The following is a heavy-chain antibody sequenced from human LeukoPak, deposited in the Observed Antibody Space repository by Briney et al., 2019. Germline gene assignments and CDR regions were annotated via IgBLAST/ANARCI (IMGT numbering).Heavy chain of an antibody. Sequence: PSETLSLTCAVYGGSFSGYYWSWIRQSPGKGLEWIGSIYYSGSTYYNPSLKSRVTISVDTSKNQFSLKLSSVTAADTAVYYCARDIVATILYFYFDYWGQGTLVTVSS. CDR3: ARDIVATILYFYFDY. CDR1: GGSFSGYY. V-gene: IGHV4-34*01. CDR2: IYYSGST. J-gene: IGHJ4*02. D-gene: IGHD5-12*01.